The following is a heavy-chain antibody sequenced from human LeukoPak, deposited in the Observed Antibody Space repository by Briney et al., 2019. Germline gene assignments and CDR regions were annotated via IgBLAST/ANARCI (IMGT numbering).Heavy chain of an antibody. CDR3: ARDAEAPLLYYYYYYGMDV. CDR1: GGTFSSYA. V-gene: IGHV1-69*06. CDR2: IIPIFGTA. Sequence: ASVKVSCKASGGTFSSYAISWVRQAPGQGLEWMGGIIPIFGTANYAQKFQGRVTITADKSTSTAYMELSSLRSEDTAVYYCARDAEAPLLYYYYYYGMDVWGKGTTVTVSS. J-gene: IGHJ6*04. D-gene: IGHD3-10*01.